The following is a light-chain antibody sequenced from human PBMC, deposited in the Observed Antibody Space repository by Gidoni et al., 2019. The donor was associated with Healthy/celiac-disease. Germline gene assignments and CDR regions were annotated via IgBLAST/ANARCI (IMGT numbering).Light chain of an antibody. CDR3: QAWDSSTEV. V-gene: IGLV3-1*01. CDR1: KLGDKY. CDR2: PDS. J-gene: IGLJ1*01. Sequence: YELTQPPSVAVSPGQTASITCSGDKLGDKYACWYQQKPGQSPVLVIYPDSKRPSGIPERFSGSNSGNTATLTISGTQAMDEADYYCQAWDSSTEVFGTGTKVTVL.